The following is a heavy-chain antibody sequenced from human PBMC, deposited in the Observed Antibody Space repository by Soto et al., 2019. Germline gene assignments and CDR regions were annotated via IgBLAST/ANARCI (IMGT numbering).Heavy chain of an antibody. D-gene: IGHD6-13*01. Sequence: PGGSLRLSCAASGFTFSSYSMNWVRQAPGKGLEWVSSISSSSSYIYYADSVKGRFTISRDNAKNSLYLQMNSLRAEDTAVYYCARDWGSEGSSWHTIYYYYYGMDVWGQGTTVTVSS. CDR1: GFTFSSYS. J-gene: IGHJ6*02. CDR2: ISSSSSYI. CDR3: ARDWGSEGSSWHTIYYYYYGMDV. V-gene: IGHV3-21*01.